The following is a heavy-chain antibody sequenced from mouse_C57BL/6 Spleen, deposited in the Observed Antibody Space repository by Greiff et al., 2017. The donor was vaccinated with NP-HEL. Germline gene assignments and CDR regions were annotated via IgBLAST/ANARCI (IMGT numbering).Heavy chain of an antibody. V-gene: IGHV1-82*01. CDR3: ATYSNYEYCDV. CDR2: IYPGAGDT. J-gene: IGHJ1*03. D-gene: IGHD2-5*01. CDR1: GYAFSSSW. Sequence: VQLQQSGPELVKPGASVKISCKASGYAFSSSWMNWVKQRPGTGLEWIGRIYPGAGDTTYNGTFKGKATLTADKSSSTAYMQLRRLTSEDSAVYFCATYSNYEYCDVWGTGNRVTVLS.